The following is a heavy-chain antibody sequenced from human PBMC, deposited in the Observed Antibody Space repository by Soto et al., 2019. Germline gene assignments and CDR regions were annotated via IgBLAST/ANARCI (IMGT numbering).Heavy chain of an antibody. D-gene: IGHD3-3*02. J-gene: IGHJ6*02. Sequence: QITLKKSGPTLVKPTQTLTLTCTLSGFSIDSSGVGVDWIRQTPGKALEWLAVFFWDEEKRYSPSLKSRLIITNGTSENQVVLIKTNIDPADTGTYFCAHSRILLGASNTKFELYGMDVWGQGTSVTVSS. CDR3: AHSRILLGASNTKFELYGMDV. V-gene: IGHV2-5*02. CDR2: FFWDEEK. CDR1: GFSIDSSGVG.